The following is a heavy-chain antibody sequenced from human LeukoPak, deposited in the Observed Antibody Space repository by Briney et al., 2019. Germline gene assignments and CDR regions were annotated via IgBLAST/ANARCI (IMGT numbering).Heavy chain of an antibody. V-gene: IGHV1-18*01. J-gene: IGHJ4*02. CDR2: ISAYNGNT. D-gene: IGHD2-21*02. CDR1: GGTFSTYS. CDR3: ARDNRAYCGGDCYTIDY. Sequence: ASVTVSCKASGGTFSTYSISWVQQAPGQGLEWMGWISAYNGNTNYAQKLQGRVTMTTDTSTSTAYMELRSLRSDDTAVYYCARDNRAYCGGDCYTIDYWGQGTLVTVSS.